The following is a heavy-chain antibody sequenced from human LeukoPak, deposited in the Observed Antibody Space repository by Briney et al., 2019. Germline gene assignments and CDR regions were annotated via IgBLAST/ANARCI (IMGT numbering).Heavy chain of an antibody. D-gene: IGHD3-10*01. J-gene: IGHJ6*03. CDR2: IYYSGST. V-gene: IGHV4-39*07. CDR3: ARDEGTMVRGCMDV. CDR1: GGSISSSAYH. Sequence: PSETLSLTCTVSGGSISSSAYHWGWIRQPPGKGLEWIGSIYYSGSTYYNPSLKSRVTISVDTSKNQFSLKLSSVTAADTAVYYCARDEGTMVRGCMDVWGKGTTVTVSS.